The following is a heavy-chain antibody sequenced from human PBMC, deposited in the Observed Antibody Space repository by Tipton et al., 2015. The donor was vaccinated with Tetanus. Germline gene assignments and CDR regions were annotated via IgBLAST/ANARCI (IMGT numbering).Heavy chain of an antibody. Sequence: SLRLSCAASGFTFSSYAMSWVRQAPGKGLEWVSGIVGSGTITYYADSVKGRFTISRDSSKNTLYLQMNSPRAEDTAVYYCAKGLWYSSSSYFDYWGQGTLVTVSS. CDR3: AKGLWYSSSSYFDY. CDR1: GFTFSSYA. CDR2: IVGSGTIT. V-gene: IGHV3-23*01. D-gene: IGHD6-6*01. J-gene: IGHJ4*02.